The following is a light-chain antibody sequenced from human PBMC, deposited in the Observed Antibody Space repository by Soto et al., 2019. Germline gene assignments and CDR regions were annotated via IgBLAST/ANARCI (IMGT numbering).Light chain of an antibody. V-gene: IGLV2-23*01. CDR2: EGS. J-gene: IGLJ2*01. CDR1: SCEVGTYNL. Sequence: QSALTQPASVYGSLVHSSTISCTAASCEVGTYNLVSWYQQHPGKAPKLIISEGSKRPSGVSNRFSGSKSGTTDSLTISGLQAEDEADYYCCSYSDSVTSPVVFGGGTKLTVL. CDR3: CSYSDSVTSPVV.